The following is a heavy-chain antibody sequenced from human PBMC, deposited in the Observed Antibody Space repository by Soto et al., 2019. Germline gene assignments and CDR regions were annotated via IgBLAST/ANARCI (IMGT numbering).Heavy chain of an antibody. CDR3: ARVGDSIGWYQFDL. Sequence: QVQLVQSGAEVKKPGASVRVSCKASGYTFTRSGITWVRQAPVQGLEWMGWMSSENGNTNYAQNLQGRITMTTDTSTSTAYMDLRSLRSDDTDVYYCARVGDSIGWYQFDLWGRGTLVTVSS. CDR1: GYTFTRSG. CDR2: MSSENGNT. J-gene: IGHJ4*02. D-gene: IGHD6-19*01. V-gene: IGHV1-18*01.